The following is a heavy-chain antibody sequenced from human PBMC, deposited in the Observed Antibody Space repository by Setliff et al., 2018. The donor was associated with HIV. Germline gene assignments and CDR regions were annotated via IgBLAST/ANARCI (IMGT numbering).Heavy chain of an antibody. CDR2: IYSGGST. V-gene: IGHV4-61*05. Sequence: PSATLSLPCPVSGGSISSSSYYWSWIRQAPGKGLEWMGYIYSGGSTNYNPSLKSRVTISEDTSKNQLSLKLRSVTAADTAVYYCARKGNWNYPYDYWGPGTLVTVSS. D-gene: IGHD1-7*01. J-gene: IGHJ4*02. CDR1: GGSISSSSYY. CDR3: ARKGNWNYPYDY.